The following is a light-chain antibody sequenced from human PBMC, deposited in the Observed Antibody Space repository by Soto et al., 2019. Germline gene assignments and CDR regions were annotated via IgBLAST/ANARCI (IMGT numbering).Light chain of an antibody. CDR1: SSDVGGYNY. CDR2: DVS. V-gene: IGLV2-11*01. Sequence: QSALTQPRSVSGSPGQSVTISCTGTSSDVGGYNYVSWYQQHPGKAPTLMIYDVSKWPSGVPDRFSGSKSGNTASLTISGLHAEDEADYYCFSYAGSYTWVFGGGTKLTVL. J-gene: IGLJ3*02. CDR3: FSYAGSYTWV.